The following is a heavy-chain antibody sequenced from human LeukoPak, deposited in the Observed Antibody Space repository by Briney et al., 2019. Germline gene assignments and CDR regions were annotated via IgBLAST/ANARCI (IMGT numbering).Heavy chain of an antibody. CDR2: IKNDGSEK. V-gene: IGHV3-7*04. D-gene: IGHD3-9*01. CDR3: ATADWFSFDF. Sequence: PGGSLRLSCAASGFTFSSYWMSWVRQAPGKGLEWVATIKNDGSEKNYVDSVKGRFTIPRDNAKNSLYLQMSGLRAEDTAVYFCATADWFSFDFWGQGTLVTVSS. J-gene: IGHJ4*02. CDR1: GFTFSSYW.